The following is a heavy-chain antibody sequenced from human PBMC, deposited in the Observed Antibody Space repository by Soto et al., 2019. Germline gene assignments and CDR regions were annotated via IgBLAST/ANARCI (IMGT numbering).Heavy chain of an antibody. Sequence: QVQLQESGPGLVKPSETLSLTCTVSGGSISSYYWSWIRQPPGKGLEWIGYIYYSGSTNYNPSLKSRVTISVDTSKNQFSLKLSSVTAADTAVYYCARDAHPFYRGAFDIWGQGTMVTVSS. V-gene: IGHV4-59*01. CDR3: ARDAHPFYRGAFDI. D-gene: IGHD3-3*01. CDR1: GGSISSYY. CDR2: IYYSGST. J-gene: IGHJ3*02.